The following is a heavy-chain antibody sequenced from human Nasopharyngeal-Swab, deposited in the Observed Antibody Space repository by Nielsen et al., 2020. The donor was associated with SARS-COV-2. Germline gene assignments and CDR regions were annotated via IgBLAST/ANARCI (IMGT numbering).Heavy chain of an antibody. Sequence: GGSLRLSCAPSGFPFSSFRMHCVRHATRMGLEWVAFIAHAASNEYYGDSVKGRFSISRDSSKNTLYLQMDSLRGEDTAVYYCARDAPAHYGAFYWGRGTLVTVSS. CDR1: GFPFSSFR. CDR3: ARDAPAHYGAFY. J-gene: IGHJ4*02. CDR2: IAHAASNE. D-gene: IGHD4-17*01. V-gene: IGHV3-30*03.